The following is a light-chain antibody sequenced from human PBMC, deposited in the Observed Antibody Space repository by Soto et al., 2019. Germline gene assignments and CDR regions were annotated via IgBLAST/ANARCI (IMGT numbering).Light chain of an antibody. CDR2: GAS. CDR1: QSVASSY. CDR3: QQHDILPIT. J-gene: IGKJ5*01. Sequence: IVLTQSPATLSLSPGERATLSCRASQSVASSYLAWYQQKPGQAPRLLISGASARATGVPDRFSGSGSGTDFTLTISRLEPEDFALYYCQQHDILPITFGQGTRLEIK. V-gene: IGKV3-20*01.